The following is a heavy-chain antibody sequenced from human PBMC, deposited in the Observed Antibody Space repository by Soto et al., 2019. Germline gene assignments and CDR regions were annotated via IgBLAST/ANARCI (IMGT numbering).Heavy chain of an antibody. J-gene: IGHJ5*02. CDR3: ARARGTITMVRGVRSWFDP. D-gene: IGHD3-10*01. Sequence: PSETLSLTCTVSGGSISSGGYYWGWIRQHPGKGLEWIGYIYYSGSTYYNPSLKSRVTISVDTSKNQFSLKLSSVTAADTAVYYCARARGTITMVRGVRSWFDPWGQGTLVTVSS. CDR2: IYYSGST. V-gene: IGHV4-31*03. CDR1: GGSISSGGYY.